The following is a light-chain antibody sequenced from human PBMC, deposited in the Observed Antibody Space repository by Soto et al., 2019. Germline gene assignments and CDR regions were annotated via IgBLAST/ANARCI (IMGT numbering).Light chain of an antibody. J-gene: IGLJ1*01. V-gene: IGLV2-23*01. CDR3: CSYAGSSTYV. CDR1: SSDVGSYNL. Sequence: QSALTQPASVSGSPGLSITISCTGTSSDVGSYNLVSWYQQHPGKAPKLMIYEGSKRPSGVSNRFSGSKSGNTASLTISGLQAEDEADYYCCSYAGSSTYVFGTGTKLNVL. CDR2: EGS.